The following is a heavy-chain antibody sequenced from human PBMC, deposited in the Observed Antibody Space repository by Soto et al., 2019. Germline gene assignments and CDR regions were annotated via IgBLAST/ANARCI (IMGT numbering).Heavy chain of an antibody. J-gene: IGHJ4*02. D-gene: IGHD6-6*01. CDR1: GYTFTSYG. V-gene: IGHV1-18*01. Sequence: ASVQVSCKASGYTFTSYGISWVRQAPGQGLEWMGWISAYNGNTNYAQKLQGRVTMTTETSTSTAYMELRSLGSDDTAVYYWARDYEYSSSSVGDWGQGTLVTVSS. CDR3: ARDYEYSSSSVGD. CDR2: ISAYNGNT.